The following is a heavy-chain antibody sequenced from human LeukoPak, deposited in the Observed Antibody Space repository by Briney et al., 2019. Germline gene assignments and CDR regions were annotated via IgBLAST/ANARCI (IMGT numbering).Heavy chain of an antibody. CDR2: IYYSGST. V-gene: IGHV4-31*03. J-gene: IGHJ5*02. CDR1: GGSISSGGYY. D-gene: IGHD6-19*01. Sequence: PSQTLSLTCTVSGGSISSGGYYWSWIRQHPGKGLEWIGYIYYSGSTYYSPSLKSRVTISVDTSKNQFSLKLSSVTAADTAVYYCARDRLAVAGTGWFDPWGPGTLVTVSS. CDR3: ARDRLAVAGTGWFDP.